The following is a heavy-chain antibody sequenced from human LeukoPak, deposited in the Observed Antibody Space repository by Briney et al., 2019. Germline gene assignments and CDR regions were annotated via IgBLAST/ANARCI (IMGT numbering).Heavy chain of an antibody. CDR3: ARVHYYDSGGFFGGYFDY. J-gene: IGHJ4*02. CDR2: IYYSGST. D-gene: IGHD3-22*01. V-gene: IGHV4-59*12. CDR1: GGSISSYY. Sequence: SETLSLTCTVSGGSISSYYWSWIRQPPGKGLEWIGYIYYSGSTNYNPSLKSRVTISVDTSKNQFSLKLSSVTAADTAVYYCARVHYYDSGGFFGGYFDYWGQGALVTVSS.